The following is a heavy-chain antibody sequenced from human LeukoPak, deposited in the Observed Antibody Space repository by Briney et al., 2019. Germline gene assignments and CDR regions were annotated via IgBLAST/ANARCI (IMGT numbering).Heavy chain of an antibody. CDR2: IYYSGST. J-gene: IGHJ3*02. V-gene: IGHV4-39*07. D-gene: IGHD5-12*01. Sequence: SETLSLTCTVSGGSISSSSYYWGWIRQPPGKGLEWIGSIYYSGSTYYNPSLKSRATISLDTSKNHFSLKLRSVTAADTALYFCARGLVLATDDAFDIWGQGTLVTVSS. CDR1: GGSISSSSYY. CDR3: ARGLVLATDDAFDI.